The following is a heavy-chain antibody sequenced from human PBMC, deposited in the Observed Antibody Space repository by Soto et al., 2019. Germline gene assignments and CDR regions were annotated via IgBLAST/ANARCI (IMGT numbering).Heavy chain of an antibody. J-gene: IGHJ6*02. CDR1: GFTVSSNY. CDR3: ARSLGGAVPDYYYGMDV. V-gene: IGHV3-53*01. CDR2: IYSGGST. D-gene: IGHD3-16*01. Sequence: PGGSLRLSCAADGFTVSSNYMSWARQAPGEGLEWVSVIYSGGSTYYADSVRGRFTISRDNYKNTLYLQINSLRSEDTAVYYCARSLGGAVPDYYYGMDVWGQGTTVTVSS.